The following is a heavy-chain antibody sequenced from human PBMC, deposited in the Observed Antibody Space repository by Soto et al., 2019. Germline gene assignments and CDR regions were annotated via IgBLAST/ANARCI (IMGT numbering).Heavy chain of an antibody. CDR1: GYSFTSYW. V-gene: IGHV5-10-1*01. Sequence: RGYSLNISCKGSGYSFTSYWISWVRQMPGKGLEWMGRIDPSDSYTNYSPSFQGHVTISADKSISTAYLQWSSLKASDTAMYYCARRRTEARLHYYYSGRDVWCKGKTVTV. CDR3: ARRRTEARLHYYYSGRDV. CDR2: IDPSDSYT. D-gene: IGHD1-1*01. J-gene: IGHJ6*04.